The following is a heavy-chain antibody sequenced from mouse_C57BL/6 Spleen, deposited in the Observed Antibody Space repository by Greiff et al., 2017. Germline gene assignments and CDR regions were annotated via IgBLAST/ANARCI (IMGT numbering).Heavy chain of an antibody. Sequence: QVQLKQSGAELVRPGSSVKLSCKASGYTFTSYWMHWVKQRPIQGLEWIGNIDPSDSETHYNQKFKDKATLTVDKSSSAAYMQLSSLTSEDSAVYYCARRVTGTDFDYWGQGTTLTVSS. CDR2: IDPSDSET. CDR1: GYTFTSYW. J-gene: IGHJ2*01. D-gene: IGHD4-1*01. V-gene: IGHV1-52*01. CDR3: ARRVTGTDFDY.